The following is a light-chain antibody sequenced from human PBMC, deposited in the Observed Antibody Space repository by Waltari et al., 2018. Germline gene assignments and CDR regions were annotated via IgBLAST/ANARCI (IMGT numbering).Light chain of an antibody. CDR1: SSDVGGYNF. CDR2: NVS. CDR3: ISYTTISTWV. Sequence: QPALTQPASVSGSPGQSITIACTGTSSDVGGYNFVSWYQQHPAKAPKLIIYNVSERPSGVSNRFSGSKPANPASLTISGLQAEDEADYYCISYTTISTWVFGTGTKVTVL. J-gene: IGLJ1*01. V-gene: IGLV2-14*03.